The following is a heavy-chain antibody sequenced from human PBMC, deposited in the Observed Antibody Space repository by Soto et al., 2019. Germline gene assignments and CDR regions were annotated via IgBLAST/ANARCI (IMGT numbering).Heavy chain of an antibody. Sequence: QVQLVQSGAEVKKPGSSVKVSCKASGGTFSSYAISWVRQAPGQGLEWMGGIIPIFGTANYAQKFQGRVTINADKSTSTAYMGLSSLRSEDTAVYYCAREASYYYDSSGYSVLGAFDICGQGTMVTVSS. D-gene: IGHD3-22*01. CDR3: AREASYYYDSSGYSVLGAFDI. CDR1: GGTFSSYA. J-gene: IGHJ3*02. CDR2: IIPIFGTA. V-gene: IGHV1-69*06.